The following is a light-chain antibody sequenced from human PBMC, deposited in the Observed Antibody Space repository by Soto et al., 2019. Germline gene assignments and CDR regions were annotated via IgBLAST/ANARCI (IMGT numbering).Light chain of an antibody. CDR2: KAS. CDR1: QTISSW. V-gene: IGKV1-5*03. J-gene: IGKJ1*01. CDR3: QHYTSYSEA. Sequence: DIQMTQYPSTLSVSVGDRVTITCGASQTISSWFAWYQKKPGKAPKLLIYKASTLKSGVPSRVKGSGSGTESTLTISSMQNDDFETYYCQHYTSYSEAFGHGTKVDIK.